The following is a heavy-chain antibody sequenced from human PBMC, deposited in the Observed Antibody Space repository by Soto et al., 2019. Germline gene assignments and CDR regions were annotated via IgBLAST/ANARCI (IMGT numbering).Heavy chain of an antibody. V-gene: IGHV1-3*01. Sequence: GASVKVSCKASGYTFTSYAMHWVRQAPGQRLEWMGWINAGNGNTKYSQKFQGRVTITRDTSASTAYMELSSLRSEDTAVYYCARGGYSYGLYYYYYGMYVWGQGTTVTVSS. CDR2: INAGNGNT. J-gene: IGHJ6*02. CDR3: ARGGYSYGLYYYYYGMYV. D-gene: IGHD5-18*01. CDR1: GYTFTSYA.